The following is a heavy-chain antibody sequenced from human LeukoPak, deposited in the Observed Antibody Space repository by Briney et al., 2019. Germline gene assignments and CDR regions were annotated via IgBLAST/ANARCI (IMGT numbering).Heavy chain of an antibody. J-gene: IGHJ4*02. Sequence: GGSLRLSCAASGFTFSSYWMHWVRQAPGKGLVWVSRINSDGGTTTYADSVKGRFTISRDNAKCTLYLQMNSLRIEDTAVYYCAISRYGGTSLDYWGQGSLVTVPS. CDR3: AISRYGGTSLDY. CDR1: GFTFSSYW. D-gene: IGHD1-26*01. V-gene: IGHV3-74*01. CDR2: INSDGGTT.